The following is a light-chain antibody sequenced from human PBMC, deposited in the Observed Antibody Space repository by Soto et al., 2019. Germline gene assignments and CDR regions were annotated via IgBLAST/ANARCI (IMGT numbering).Light chain of an antibody. Sequence: QSALTQPASVSGSPGQSITISCTGTNSDIGRYKFVSGYLQYPGKAPKLMIYGVSNRPSGVSNRFSGSKSGNTASLTISGLQAEDEADYYCSSYTGGRDYVVFGGGIKVTVL. CDR1: NSDIGRYKF. J-gene: IGLJ2*01. V-gene: IGLV2-14*01. CDR3: SSYTGGRDYVV. CDR2: GVS.